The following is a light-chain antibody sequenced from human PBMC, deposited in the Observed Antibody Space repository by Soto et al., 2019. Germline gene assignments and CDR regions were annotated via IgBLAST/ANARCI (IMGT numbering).Light chain of an antibody. V-gene: IGLV2-8*01. J-gene: IGLJ1*01. CDR3: SSYAGSSSNSYV. CDR1: SSDVGDYNH. Sequence: HYVLTQTPSETGYPAQSVPISCTGTSSDVGDYNHVSWYQQHPGKAPKLMIYEVSKRPSGVPDRFSGSKSGNTASLTVSGLQAEDEADYYCSSYAGSSSNSYVFGTGTKVTVL. CDR2: EVS.